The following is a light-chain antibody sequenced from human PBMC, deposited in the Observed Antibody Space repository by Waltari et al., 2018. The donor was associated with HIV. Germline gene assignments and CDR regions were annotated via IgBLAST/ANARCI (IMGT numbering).Light chain of an antibody. V-gene: IGLV3-25*03. CDR3: QGIDSSGRKV. Sequence: SHELTQPPSVSVSPGQTATISCSGDILARKYAYWFQQKPGQAPVLLIYKDNERPTAITARFSGSSSGATVTVTITGVRAEDEADYYCQGIDSSGRKVFGGGTRLTVL. CDR1: ILARKY. CDR2: KDN. J-gene: IGLJ2*01.